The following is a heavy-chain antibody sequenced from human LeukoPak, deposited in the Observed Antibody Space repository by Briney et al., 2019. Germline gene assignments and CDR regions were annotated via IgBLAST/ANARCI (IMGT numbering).Heavy chain of an antibody. CDR1: GFPFSSFA. CDR2: ISGSGGTT. Sequence: GGSLRLSCVPSGFPFSSFAMTWVRQAPGKGLEWVSSISGSGGTTYYADSVKGRFTISRDSSKNMLYLHMNRLRAEDTAVYYCAKTIDYWGQGTLVTVSS. V-gene: IGHV3-23*01. J-gene: IGHJ4*02. CDR3: AKTIDY.